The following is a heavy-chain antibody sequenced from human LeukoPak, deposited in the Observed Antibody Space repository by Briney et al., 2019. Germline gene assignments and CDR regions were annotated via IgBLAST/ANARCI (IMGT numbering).Heavy chain of an antibody. Sequence: SETLSLTCTVSGGSISSYYWSWIRQPPGKGLEWIGYIYYSGSTNYNLSLKSRVTISVDTSKNQFSLKLSSVTAADTAVYYCVSGYNFDYWGQGTLVTVSS. CDR1: GGSISSYY. J-gene: IGHJ4*02. CDR2: IYYSGST. V-gene: IGHV4-59*01. D-gene: IGHD3-22*01. CDR3: VSGYNFDY.